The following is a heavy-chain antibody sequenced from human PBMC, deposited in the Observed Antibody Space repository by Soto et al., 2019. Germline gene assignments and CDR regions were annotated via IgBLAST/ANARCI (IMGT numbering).Heavy chain of an antibody. D-gene: IGHD4-17*01. CDR2: INHSGST. J-gene: IGHJ4*02. V-gene: IGHV4-34*01. Sequence: QVQLQQWGAGLLKPSETLSLTCAVYGGSFSGYYWSWIRQPPGKGLEWSGEINHSGSTNYNPSLKSRFTISVDTSKNQFSLKLSSVTAADTAVYYCARSADYGGNPYSFDYWGQGTLVTVSS. CDR3: ARSADYGGNPYSFDY. CDR1: GGSFSGYY.